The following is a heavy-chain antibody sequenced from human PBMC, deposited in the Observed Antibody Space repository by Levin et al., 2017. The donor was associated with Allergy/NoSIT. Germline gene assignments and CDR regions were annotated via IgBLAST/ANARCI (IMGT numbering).Heavy chain of an antibody. D-gene: IGHD4-17*01. J-gene: IGHJ4*02. CDR3: ARRSNPLGGFSFPPSDDGDYVIDS. V-gene: IGHV3-11*01. Sequence: PGGSLRLSCAASGFTFTDHYMSWIRQGPGAGLTWISYISNDGDFVSYADSVKGRFTISRDNADNSLYLEMNNLRVEDTAVYYCARRSNPLGGFSFPPSDDGDYVIDSWGQGTLVTVSS. CDR1: GFTFTDHY. CDR2: ISNDGDFV.